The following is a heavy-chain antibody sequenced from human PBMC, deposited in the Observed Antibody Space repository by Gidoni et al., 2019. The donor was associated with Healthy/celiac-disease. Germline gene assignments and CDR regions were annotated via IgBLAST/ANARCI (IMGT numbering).Heavy chain of an antibody. CDR1: GGSFSGYY. V-gene: IGHV4-34*01. CDR2: INHSGST. Sequence: QVQLQQWGAGLLKPSETLSLTCAVYGGSFSGYYWSWIRQPPGKGLAWIGEINHSGSTNYNPSLKSRVTISVDTSKNQFSLKLSSVTAADTAVYYCASFIAAAGRGYWGQGTLVTVSS. CDR3: ASFIAAAGRGY. D-gene: IGHD6-13*01. J-gene: IGHJ4*02.